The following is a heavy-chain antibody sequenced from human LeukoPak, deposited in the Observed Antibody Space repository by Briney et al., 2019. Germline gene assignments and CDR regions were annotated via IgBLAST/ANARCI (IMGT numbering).Heavy chain of an antibody. CDR1: GYTFTGYY. V-gene: IGHV7-4-1*02. CDR3: ARTYSSSYLKIDY. CDR2: INTNTGNP. J-gene: IGHJ4*02. Sequence: ASVKVSCKASGYTFTGYYMHWVRQAPGQGLEWMGWINTNTGNPTYAQGFTGRFVFSLDTSVSTAYLQISSLKAEDTAVYYCARTYSSSYLKIDYWGQGTLVTVSS. D-gene: IGHD6-13*01.